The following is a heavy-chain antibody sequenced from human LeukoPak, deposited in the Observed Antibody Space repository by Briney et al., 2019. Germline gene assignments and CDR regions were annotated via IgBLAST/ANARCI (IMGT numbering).Heavy chain of an antibody. CDR1: GFTFSSYA. J-gene: IGHJ4*02. V-gene: IGHV3-23*01. D-gene: IGHD5-18*01. CDR3: AKGGHTAMVKSICFDY. Sequence: GGSLRLSCAASGFTFSSYAMSWVRQAPGKGLEWVSAISGSGGSTYYADSVKGRFTISRDNSKNTLYLQMNSLRAEDTAVYYCAKGGHTAMVKSICFDYWGQGTLVTVSS. CDR2: ISGSGGST.